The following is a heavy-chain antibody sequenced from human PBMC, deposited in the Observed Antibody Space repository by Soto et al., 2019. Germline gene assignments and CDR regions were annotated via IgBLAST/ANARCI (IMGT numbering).Heavy chain of an antibody. V-gene: IGHV3-30-3*01. CDR1: GFTFSSYA. J-gene: IGHJ4*02. CDR2: ISYDGSNK. CDR3: ARGGAHFDY. Sequence: QVQLVESGGGVVQPGRSLRLSCAASGFTFSSYAMHWVRQAPGKGLEWVAVISYDGSNKYYADSVKGRFTISRDNSKNTLYLQMNSLRAEDTAVCYCARGGAHFDYWGQGTLVTVSS. D-gene: IGHD3-10*01.